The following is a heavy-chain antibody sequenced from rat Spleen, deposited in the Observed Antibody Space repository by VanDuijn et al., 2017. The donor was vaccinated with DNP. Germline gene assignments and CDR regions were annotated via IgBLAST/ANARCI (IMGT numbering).Heavy chain of an antibody. CDR3: VSGMSGQFDY. Sequence: EVQLVESGGGLVQPGRSLKLSCAASGFTFSAYYMAWVRQAPAKGLEWVAYIGSPAYAPYYTDSVKGRFAISRDNAKSTLYMQMNSLRSEDMATDCCVSGMSGQFDYWGQGVMVTV. CDR1: GFTFSAYY. CDR2: IGSPAYAP. J-gene: IGHJ2*01. V-gene: IGHV5-22*01. D-gene: IGHD1-12*01.